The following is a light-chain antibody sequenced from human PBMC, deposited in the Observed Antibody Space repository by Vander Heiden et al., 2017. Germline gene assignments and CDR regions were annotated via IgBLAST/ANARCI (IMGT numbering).Light chain of an antibody. CDR3: LLYMDSGIWV. Sequence: QTLVTQEPSLSVSLGGTVTLTCGLTSGSVSNRLYPSWYHQTPGRAPRTLIYNTDTRSSGVPDRFSGAIVWNKAALTITGAQADDESHYYCLLYMDSGIWVFGGGTKLTVL. J-gene: IGLJ3*02. CDR1: SGSVSNRLY. V-gene: IGLV8-61*01. CDR2: NTD.